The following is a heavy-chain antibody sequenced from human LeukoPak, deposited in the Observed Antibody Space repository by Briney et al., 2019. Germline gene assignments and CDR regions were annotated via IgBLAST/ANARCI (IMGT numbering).Heavy chain of an antibody. D-gene: IGHD2-2*01. CDR3: ARDCSSTPKVGYNWFDP. V-gene: IGHV3-30*03. Sequence: GGSLRLSCAASGFTFSSYGMHWVRQAPGKGLEWVAVISYDGSNKYYADSVKGRFTISRDNSKNTLYLQMNSLRAEDTAVYYCARDCSSTPKVGYNWFDPWGQGTLVIVSS. CDR2: ISYDGSNK. CDR1: GFTFSSYG. J-gene: IGHJ5*02.